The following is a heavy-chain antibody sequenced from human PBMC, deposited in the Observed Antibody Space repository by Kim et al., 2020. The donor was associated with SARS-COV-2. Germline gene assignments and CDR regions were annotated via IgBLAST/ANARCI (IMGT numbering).Heavy chain of an antibody. D-gene: IGHD6-6*01. Sequence: GGSLRLSCAASGFTFSSYWMHWVRQAPGKGLVWVSRINSDGSSTSYADSVKGRFTISRDNAKNTLYLQMNSLRAEDTAVYYCARDGPLEAARPLHYYYYGMDVWGQGTTVTVSS. CDR1: GFTFSSYW. CDR3: ARDGPLEAARPLHYYYYGMDV. V-gene: IGHV3-74*01. J-gene: IGHJ6*02. CDR2: INSDGSST.